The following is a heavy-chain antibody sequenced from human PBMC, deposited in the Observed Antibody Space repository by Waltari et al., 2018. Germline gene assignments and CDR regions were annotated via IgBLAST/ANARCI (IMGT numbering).Heavy chain of an antibody. D-gene: IGHD5-12*01. CDR2: IYPGDSDS. V-gene: IGHV5-51*03. J-gene: IGHJ5*01. CDR1: GYGFTSPW. Sequence: EVQLVQSGSEVKTPGESLTISCKGSGYGFTSPWVAWVRQMPGKGLGWMGIIYPGDSDSRYSPSFQGQVTFSADKSNSVVYLEWSSLKPSDTATYYCARGAGFSSYNRFDSWGQGTLVSVTS. CDR3: ARGAGFSSYNRFDS.